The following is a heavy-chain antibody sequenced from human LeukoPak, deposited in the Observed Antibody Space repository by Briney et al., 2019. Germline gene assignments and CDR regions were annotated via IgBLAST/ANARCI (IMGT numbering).Heavy chain of an antibody. CDR2: IYYSGAT. CDR3: SRGGSYYRAMM. J-gene: IGHJ3*01. CDR1: GDSMSSYY. Sequence: SETLSLTCSVSGDSMSSYYWSWVRQPPGKGLEWIGYIYYSGATSYNPSLKSRVTISIDTSKNQFSLNLGSVTAADTAMYYCSRGGSYYRAMMWGQGTMVAVSS. D-gene: IGHD3-10*01. V-gene: IGHV4-59*01.